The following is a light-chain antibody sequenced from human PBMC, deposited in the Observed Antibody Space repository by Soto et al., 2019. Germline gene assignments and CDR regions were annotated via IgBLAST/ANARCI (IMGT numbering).Light chain of an antibody. CDR1: NSNIGAGFD. V-gene: IGLV1-40*01. CDR2: GNT. Sequence: QSVLTQPPSVSGAPGQRVTISCTGSNSNIGAGFDVHWYQQFPGTAPKLLIFGNTNRPSGVPDRFSGSKSGTSASLAITGLQAEDEADYFCQSFDISLGVFYVFGTGTKLTVL. J-gene: IGLJ1*01. CDR3: QSFDISLGVFYV.